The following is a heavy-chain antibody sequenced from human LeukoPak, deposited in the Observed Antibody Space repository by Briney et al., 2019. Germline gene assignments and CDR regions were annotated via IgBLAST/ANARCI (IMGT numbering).Heavy chain of an antibody. D-gene: IGHD1-26*01. J-gene: IGHJ4*02. CDR3: ARRSGNYVDY. CDR1: GYSFTSYW. Sequence: GESLKISYKASGYSFTSYWIGWVRQMPGKGLEYMGIIYPGDSDTKYSPSFQGQVTISADTSISTAYLQWSSLKASDTAMYYCARRSGNYVDYWGQGTLVTVSS. CDR2: IYPGDSDT. V-gene: IGHV5-51*01.